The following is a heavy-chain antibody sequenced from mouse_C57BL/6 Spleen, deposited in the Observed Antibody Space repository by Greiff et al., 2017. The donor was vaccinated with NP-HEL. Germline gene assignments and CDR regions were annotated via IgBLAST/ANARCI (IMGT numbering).Heavy chain of an antibody. D-gene: IGHD2-1*01. CDR1: GFTFSDYG. Sequence: DVQLVESGGGLVKPGGSLKLSCAASGFTFSDYGMHWVRQAPEKGLEWVAYISSGSSTIYYADTVKGRFTISRDNAKNTLFLQMTSLRSEDTAMYYCARDGNYFYFDYWGQGTTLTVSS. CDR2: ISSGSSTI. V-gene: IGHV5-17*01. J-gene: IGHJ2*01. CDR3: ARDGNYFYFDY.